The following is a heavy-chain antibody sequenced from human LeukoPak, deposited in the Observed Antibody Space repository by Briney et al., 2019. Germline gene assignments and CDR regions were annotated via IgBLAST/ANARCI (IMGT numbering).Heavy chain of an antibody. CDR2: INSDGSTT. D-gene: IGHD6-19*01. CDR3: ARDSGTGSAWYPLDY. CDR1: GFTFRSYW. J-gene: IGHJ4*02. Sequence: GGSLRLSCAASGFTFRSYWMHWVRQAPGKGLVWVSRINSDGSTTAYADSVKGRFTISRDNAENTLYLQMNSLRAEDTAVYYCARDSGTGSAWYPLDYWGQGTLVTVSS. V-gene: IGHV3-74*03.